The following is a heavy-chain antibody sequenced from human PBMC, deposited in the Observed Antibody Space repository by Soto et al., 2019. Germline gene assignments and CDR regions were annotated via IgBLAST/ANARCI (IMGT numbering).Heavy chain of an antibody. D-gene: IGHD7-27*01. CDR1: GFTFSNAW. CDR2: IKSKTDGGTT. CDR3: TTRVELGGFDY. J-gene: IGHJ4*02. Sequence: GGSLRLSCAASGFTFSNAWMSWVRQAPWKGLEWVGRIKSKTDGGTTDYAAPVKGRFTISRDDSKNTLYLQMNSLKTEDTAVYYCTTRVELGGFDYWGQGTLVTVSS. V-gene: IGHV3-15*01.